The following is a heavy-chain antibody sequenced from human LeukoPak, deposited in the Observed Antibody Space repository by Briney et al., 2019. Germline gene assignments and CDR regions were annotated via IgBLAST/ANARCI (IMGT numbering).Heavy chain of an antibody. V-gene: IGHV3-23*01. Sequence: GGSLRLSCAASGFTFSSYGMSWVRRAPGKGLEWVSAISGSGGSTYYADSVKGRFTISRDNSKNTLYLQMNSLRAEDTAVYYCAKSYDYGGSYLDYWGQGTLVTVSS. J-gene: IGHJ4*02. CDR1: GFTFSSYG. CDR3: AKSYDYGGSYLDY. D-gene: IGHD4-23*01. CDR2: ISGSGGST.